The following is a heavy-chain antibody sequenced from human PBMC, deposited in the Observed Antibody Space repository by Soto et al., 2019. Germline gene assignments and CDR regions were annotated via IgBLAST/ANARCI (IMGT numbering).Heavy chain of an antibody. CDR1: GFTFSSSA. D-gene: IGHD1-26*01. CDR2: INSNSENI. CDR3: TRDSWDDYGDY. Sequence: EVQLVESGGGLVQPGGSLRLSCAVYGFTFSSSAMNWVRQAPGKGLDWVSYINSNSENIYYADSVKGRFTISRDNAKNSLYLQMNSLRDDDTAVYYCTRDSWDDYGDYWGQGTLVTVSS. J-gene: IGHJ4*02. V-gene: IGHV3-48*02.